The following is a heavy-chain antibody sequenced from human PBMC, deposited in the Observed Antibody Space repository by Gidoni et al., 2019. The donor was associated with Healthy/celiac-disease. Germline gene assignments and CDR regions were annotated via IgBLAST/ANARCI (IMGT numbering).Heavy chain of an antibody. V-gene: IGHV1-69*04. CDR3: ARDQPHCSGGSCNRYDYGMDV. D-gene: IGHD2-15*01. CDR2: INPFLNIA. CDR1: GGTFSSYA. Sequence: QVQLVQSGAAVKKPGSSVQVSCKASGGTFSSYAISWVQQSPGQGLEWMGRINPFLNIANYAQTLQCRFTITADKSTSTAYMELSSLRSEDTAVYYCARDQPHCSGGSCNRYDYGMDVWGQGTTVTVSS. J-gene: IGHJ6*02.